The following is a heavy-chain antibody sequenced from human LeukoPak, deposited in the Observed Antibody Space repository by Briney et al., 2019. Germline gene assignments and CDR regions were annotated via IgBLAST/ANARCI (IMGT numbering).Heavy chain of an antibody. D-gene: IGHD5-24*01. Sequence: ASVKVSRKASGYTFTGYYIHWVRQAPGQGLEWMGWINPNSGGTNYAQKFQGRVTMTRDTSINTAYMELSRLRSDDTAVYYCARGRRDGYNSFDYWGQGTLVTVSS. CDR2: INPNSGGT. J-gene: IGHJ4*02. V-gene: IGHV1-2*02. CDR1: GYTFTGYY. CDR3: ARGRRDGYNSFDY.